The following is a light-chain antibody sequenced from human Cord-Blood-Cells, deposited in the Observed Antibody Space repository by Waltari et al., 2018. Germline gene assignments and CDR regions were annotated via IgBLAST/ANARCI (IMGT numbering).Light chain of an antibody. CDR2: GES. CDR1: QSVSSN. Sequence: EIVLTQSPATLSVSPGDSATLSCRASQSVSSNLAWYLQKPGQAHRLLIYGESTRATGIPARFSGSESGTEFTLTISSLQSEDFAVYYCQQYNNWPLTFGGGTKVEIK. V-gene: IGKV3D-15*01. J-gene: IGKJ4*01. CDR3: QQYNNWPLT.